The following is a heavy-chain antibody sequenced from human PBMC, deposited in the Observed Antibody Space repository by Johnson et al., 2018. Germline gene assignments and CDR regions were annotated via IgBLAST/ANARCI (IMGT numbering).Heavy chain of an antibody. Sequence: QVQLVESGGGLVKPGGSLRLSCAASGFTFSDYYMSWIRQAPGKGLELVSYISITGTTIYYADSVKGRFTISRDNAKNSLFLQMNSLGDEDTAVYYCARLGSSTYYYYYYMDVWGKGTTVTVSS. CDR1: GFTFSDYY. V-gene: IGHV3-11*04. D-gene: IGHD2-2*01. CDR2: ISITGTTI. CDR3: ARLGSSTYYYYYYMDV. J-gene: IGHJ6*03.